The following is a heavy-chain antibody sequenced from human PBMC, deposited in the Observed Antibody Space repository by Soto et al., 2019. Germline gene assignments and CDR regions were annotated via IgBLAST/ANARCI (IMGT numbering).Heavy chain of an antibody. D-gene: IGHD5-12*01. Sequence: EVQLLEAGGGLVQPGGSLRLSCAASGFTFSSYAMSWVRQAPGKGLEWVSAISGSGGSTYYADSVKGRFTISRDNSKNTLYLQRNSLRAEDTAVYYCAEWGGGFWYSGYDWPDLDYWGQGTLVTVSS. J-gene: IGHJ4*02. CDR3: AEWGGGFWYSGYDWPDLDY. CDR2: ISGSGGST. V-gene: IGHV3-23*01. CDR1: GFTFSSYA.